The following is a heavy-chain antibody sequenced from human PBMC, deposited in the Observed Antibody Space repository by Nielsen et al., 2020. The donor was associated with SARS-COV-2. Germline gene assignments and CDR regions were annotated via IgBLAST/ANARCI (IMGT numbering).Heavy chain of an antibody. D-gene: IGHD3-22*01. J-gene: IGHJ4*02. CDR1: GFTFSNAW. CDR3: AKDLWVVRLLAPLFDY. Sequence: GGSLRLSCAASGFTFSNAWMSWVRQAPGKGLEWVGRIKSKTDGGTTDYAAPVKGRFTISRDDSKNTLYLQMNSLKTEDTAVYYCAKDLWVVRLLAPLFDYWGQGTLVTVSS. CDR2: IKSKTDGGTT. V-gene: IGHV3-15*01.